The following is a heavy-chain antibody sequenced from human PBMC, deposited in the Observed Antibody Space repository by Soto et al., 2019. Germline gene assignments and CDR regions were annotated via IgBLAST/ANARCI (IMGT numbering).Heavy chain of an antibody. Sequence: GSLRLSCAASGFTFSSYVTHWVRQAPGKGLEWVSTISGSGGSTYYADSVKGRFTISRDNSKNTLYLQMNSLRAEDTAVYYCAKDQGSSWYEIDYWGQGTLVTVSS. D-gene: IGHD6-13*01. CDR3: AKDQGSSWYEIDY. J-gene: IGHJ4*02. CDR1: GFTFSSYV. V-gene: IGHV3-23*01. CDR2: ISGSGGST.